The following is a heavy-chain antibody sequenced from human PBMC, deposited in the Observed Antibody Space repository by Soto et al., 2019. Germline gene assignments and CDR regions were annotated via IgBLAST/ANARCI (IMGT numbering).Heavy chain of an antibody. CDR1: GFTFSNYA. CDR2: ISGSGSGT. D-gene: IGHD3-22*01. Sequence: PGGSLRRDCAASGFTFSNYAMSWVRHAPGKGLEWVSDISGSGSGTYYADSVKGRFTISRDHSKNTLYLQMNSLRAEDTAVYYCAKEYYYDSSGDDAFDIWGQGTMVTVSS. CDR3: AKEYYYDSSGDDAFDI. J-gene: IGHJ3*02. V-gene: IGHV3-23*01.